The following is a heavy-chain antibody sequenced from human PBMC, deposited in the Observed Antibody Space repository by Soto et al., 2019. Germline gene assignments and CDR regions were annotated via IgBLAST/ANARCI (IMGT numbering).Heavy chain of an antibody. J-gene: IGHJ4*02. Sequence: PGGSLSLSCAASGFTFSSYGMNWVRQAPGKGLEWVSVVSGSGGSTYYADSVKGRFTISRDNSKNTLFLQMNSLRVDDTAVYYCAKDGTAAAGEIDYWGQGILVTVSS. V-gene: IGHV3-23*01. CDR1: GFTFSSYG. CDR2: VSGSGGST. CDR3: AKDGTAAAGEIDY. D-gene: IGHD6-13*01.